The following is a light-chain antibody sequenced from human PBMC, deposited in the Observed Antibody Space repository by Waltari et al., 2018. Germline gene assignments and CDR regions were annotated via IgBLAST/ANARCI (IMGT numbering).Light chain of an antibody. Sequence: SYELTQPSSVSVSPGQTARITCSGDVLAVKHVRWFQQKPGQAPVLVIYQDSERPSGIPGRFSGSSSGTTVPLTISGAQVEDDGDYYCYSATDNNRFGGGTKLTVL. CDR1: VLAVKH. CDR2: QDS. CDR3: YSATDNNR. V-gene: IGLV3-27*01. J-gene: IGLJ2*01.